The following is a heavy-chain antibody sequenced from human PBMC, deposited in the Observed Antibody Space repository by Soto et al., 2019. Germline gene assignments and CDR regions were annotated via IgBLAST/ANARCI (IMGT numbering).Heavy chain of an antibody. CDR2: IKEDGSQK. D-gene: IGHD2-15*01. CDR1: GFIFSSSW. J-gene: IGHJ5*02. V-gene: IGHV3-7*01. Sequence: GGSLRLSCAASGFIFSSSWMSWVRQAPGKGLEWVANIKEDGSQKLYVDSVKGRFTISRDNAKNSLYLQMNSLRVEDTALYYCAREMADCSGGNCFSTPDWFDPWGQGTLVTVSS. CDR3: AREMADCSGGNCFSTPDWFDP.